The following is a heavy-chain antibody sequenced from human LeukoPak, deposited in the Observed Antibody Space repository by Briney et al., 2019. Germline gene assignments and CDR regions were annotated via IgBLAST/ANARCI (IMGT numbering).Heavy chain of an antibody. CDR3: ARMVPNYDFWSGLIPDYFDY. CDR1: GFTVSSNY. J-gene: IGHJ4*02. Sequence: GGSLRLSCAASGFTVSSNYMSWVRQAPGKGLEWVSVIYSGGSTYYADSVKGRFTISRDNSKNTLYLQMNSLRAVDTAVYYCARMVPNYDFWSGLIPDYFDYWGQGTLVTVSS. D-gene: IGHD3-3*01. V-gene: IGHV3-53*01. CDR2: IYSGGST.